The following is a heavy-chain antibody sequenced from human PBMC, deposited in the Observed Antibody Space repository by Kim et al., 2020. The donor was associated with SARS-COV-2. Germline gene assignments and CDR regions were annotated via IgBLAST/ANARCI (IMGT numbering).Heavy chain of an antibody. V-gene: IGHV4-39*01. J-gene: IGHJ4*02. CDR2: IFYTGDK. Sequence: SETLSLTCSVSSGSISTSDYFWGWIRQSPGKGLEWIGSIFYTGDKYDNPSFKTRVTISVDTSKSQFSLELRSVTAADTAVYYCARHSGYMIRGVVVTEAVDYWGQGALVTVSS. D-gene: IGHD3-10*01. CDR1: SGSISTSDYF. CDR3: ARHSGYMIRGVVVTEAVDY.